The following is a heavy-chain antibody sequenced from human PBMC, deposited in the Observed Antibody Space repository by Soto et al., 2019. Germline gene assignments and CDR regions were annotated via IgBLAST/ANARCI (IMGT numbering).Heavy chain of an antibody. D-gene: IGHD6-13*01. CDR1: GFTFSSYA. J-gene: IGHJ5*02. Sequence: PGGSLRLSCAASGFTFSSYAMSWVRQAPGKGLEWVSAISGSGGSTYYADSVKGRFTISRDNSKNTLYLQMNSLRAEDTAVYYCAKGGRSSWFFDWFDPWGQGTLVTSPQ. CDR3: AKGGRSSWFFDWFDP. CDR2: ISGSGGST. V-gene: IGHV3-23*01.